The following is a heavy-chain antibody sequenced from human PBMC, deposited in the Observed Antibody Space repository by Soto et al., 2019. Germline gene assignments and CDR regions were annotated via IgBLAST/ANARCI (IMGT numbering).Heavy chain of an antibody. J-gene: IGHJ4*02. CDR1: GGSISSGGYY. Sequence: SETLSLTCAVSGGSISSGGYYWSWIRHHPRKGLEWIGYIYDSESAYYNPSLKSRVTISMDTSKNHFAMRLSSVTDADTAVYYCARASSSSSAADYWGQGTLVTVSS. V-gene: IGHV4-31*11. CDR2: IYDSESA. CDR3: ARASSSSSAADY. D-gene: IGHD6-6*01.